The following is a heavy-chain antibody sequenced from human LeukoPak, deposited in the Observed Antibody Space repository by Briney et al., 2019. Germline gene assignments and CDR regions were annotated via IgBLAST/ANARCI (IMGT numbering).Heavy chain of an antibody. V-gene: IGHV4-59*01. CDR1: GGSISSYY. Sequence: PSETLSLTCTVSGGSISSYYWSWIRQPPGKGLEWIGHIYYSGSTNYNPSLKSRVTISVDTSKNQFSLKLSSVTAADTAVYYCARVLDSSGYYFNYYYYYGMDVWGQGTTVTVSS. J-gene: IGHJ6*02. CDR3: ARVLDSSGYYFNYYYYYGMDV. D-gene: IGHD3-22*01. CDR2: IYYSGST.